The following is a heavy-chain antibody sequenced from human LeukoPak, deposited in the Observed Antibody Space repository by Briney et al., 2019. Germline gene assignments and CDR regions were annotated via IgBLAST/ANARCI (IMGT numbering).Heavy chain of an antibody. V-gene: IGHV3-21*04. D-gene: IGHD5-18*01. CDR2: ISSSSSYI. CDR1: GFTFSSYS. J-gene: IGHJ4*02. CDR3: AKEYGYTYGEFDY. Sequence: GGSLRLSYAASGFTFSSYSMNWVRQAPGKGLEWVSSISSSSSYIYYADSVKGRFTISRDNAKNSLYLQMNSLRAEDTAVYYCAKEYGYTYGEFDYWGQGTLVTVSS.